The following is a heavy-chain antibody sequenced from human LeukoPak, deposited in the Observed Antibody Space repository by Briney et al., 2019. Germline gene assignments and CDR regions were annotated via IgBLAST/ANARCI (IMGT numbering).Heavy chain of an antibody. D-gene: IGHD1-1*01. CDR2: INTDGSTT. Sequence: PGGSLRLSCGASGFTFSSYWMHWVRQAPGKGLVWVSRINTDGSTTSYADSVKGRFTISRDNAKNTLYLQMNSLRVEDTALYYCTRGRLEPFDYWGQGTLVTVSS. V-gene: IGHV3-74*01. J-gene: IGHJ4*02. CDR1: GFTFSSYW. CDR3: TRGRLEPFDY.